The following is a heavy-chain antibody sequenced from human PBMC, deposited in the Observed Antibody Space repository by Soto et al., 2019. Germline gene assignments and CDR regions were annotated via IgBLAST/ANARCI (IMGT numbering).Heavy chain of an antibody. CDR1: GFTFSNFA. Sequence: EVQVLESGGGSVQPGGSLRLSCAASGFTFSNFATSWVRHAPGKGLEWVSEISGSTGTTYYADSVKGRFIISRDNSKNTLHLQMNSLRAEDTAVYYCAKDTSSSPYYMDVWGKGTTVTVSS. CDR2: ISGSTGTT. D-gene: IGHD2-2*01. CDR3: AKDTSSSPYYMDV. J-gene: IGHJ6*03. V-gene: IGHV3-23*01.